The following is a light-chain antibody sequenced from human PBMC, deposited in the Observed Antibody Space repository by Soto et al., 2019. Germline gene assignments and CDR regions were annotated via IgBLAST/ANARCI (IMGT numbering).Light chain of an antibody. CDR2: AAS. CDR1: QGIDSS. CDR3: QQLHDYTIT. Sequence: ILLTQSPSSLSASVGDRVTITCRASQGIDSSFAWYQQKPGKAPKLLIYAASSLQSGVPSRFSGSGSGTDFTLTISSLQHEDFATYYCQQLHDYTITFGQGTRLEIK. V-gene: IGKV1-9*01. J-gene: IGKJ5*01.